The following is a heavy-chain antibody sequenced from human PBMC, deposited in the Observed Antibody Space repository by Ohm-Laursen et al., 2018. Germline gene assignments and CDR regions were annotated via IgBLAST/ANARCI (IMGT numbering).Heavy chain of an antibody. V-gene: IGHV4-34*01. CDR2: INHSGST. D-gene: IGHD2-2*01. CDR3: APGGGYCSSTSCYAGMDV. J-gene: IGHJ6*02. Sequence: GTLSLTCAVYGGSFSGYYWSWIRQPPGKGLEWIGEINHSGSTNYNPSLKSRVPISVDTSKNQFSLKLSSVTAADTAVYYCAPGGGYCSSTSCYAGMDVWGQGTTVTVSS. CDR1: GGSFSGYY.